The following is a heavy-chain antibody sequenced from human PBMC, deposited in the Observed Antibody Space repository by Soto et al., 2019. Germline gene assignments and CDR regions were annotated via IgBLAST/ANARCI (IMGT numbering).Heavy chain of an antibody. CDR3: ARVSSGWSNYFDY. D-gene: IGHD6-13*01. J-gene: IGHJ4*02. V-gene: IGHV4-59*01. CDR2: IYYSGST. CDR1: GGSMSTYY. Sequence: PSETLSLTCTVSGGSMSTYYWSWIRQPPGKGLDWIGYIYYSGSTSHNPSLKSRVTISGDTSKNQFSLKLNSVTAADTAVYYCARVSSGWSNYFDYWGQGTPVTVSS.